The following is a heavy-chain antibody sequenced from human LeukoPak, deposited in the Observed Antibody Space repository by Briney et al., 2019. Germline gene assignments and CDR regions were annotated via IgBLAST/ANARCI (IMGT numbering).Heavy chain of an antibody. Sequence: GVSLRLSCAVSGFPFSVYAMHWFRQAPGKGLQWVAVVSYDGNSKFYADSVKGRLTASRDNSRNTLYLQMNSLRDEDSAMYYCARERTVADETGFDYWGQGTLVTVSS. V-gene: IGHV3-30-3*01. J-gene: IGHJ4*02. CDR1: GFPFSVYA. CDR3: ARERTVADETGFDY. CDR2: VSYDGNSK. D-gene: IGHD6-19*01.